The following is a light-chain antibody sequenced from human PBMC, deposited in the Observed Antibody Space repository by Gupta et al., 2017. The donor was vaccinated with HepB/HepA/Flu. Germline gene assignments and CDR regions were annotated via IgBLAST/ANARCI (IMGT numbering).Light chain of an antibody. CDR2: GAS. V-gene: IGKV3-20*01. Sequence: EIVLTQSPGTLSLSPGQRVSLSCRASQTVRYRYLAWYQQKPGQTPSLLIYGASNRATGVPDRFIGSGSGTDFTLTISRLEPEDFAVYHCQQYDNSPFSFGQGTKLEIK. CDR3: QQYDNSPFS. CDR1: QTVRYRY. J-gene: IGKJ2*01.